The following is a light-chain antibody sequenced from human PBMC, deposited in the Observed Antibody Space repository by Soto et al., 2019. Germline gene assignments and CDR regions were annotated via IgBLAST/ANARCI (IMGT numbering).Light chain of an antibody. J-gene: IGLJ2*01. CDR1: SSNIGAGYD. CDR3: QSYDSSLSVV. CDR2: VNS. V-gene: IGLV1-40*01. Sequence: QSVLTQPPSVSGAPGQRVTISCTGSSSNIGAGYDVHWYQQLPGTAPKLLIYVNSNRPSGVPDRFSGSKSGTPASLAITGLQAEDEADYYCQSYDSSLSVVFGGGTKLTVL.